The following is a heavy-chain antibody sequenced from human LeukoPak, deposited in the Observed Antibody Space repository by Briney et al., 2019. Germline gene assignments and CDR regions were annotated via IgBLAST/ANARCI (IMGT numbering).Heavy chain of an antibody. Sequence: GRSLRLSCAASGFTFSSYGMHWVRQAPGKGLEWVAVISYDGSNKYYADSVKGRFTISRDNSKNTLYLQMNRLRAEDTAVYYCARDSGHDAFDIWGQGTMVTVSS. CDR1: GFTFSSYG. CDR2: ISYDGSNK. V-gene: IGHV3-30*03. J-gene: IGHJ3*02. CDR3: ARDSGHDAFDI.